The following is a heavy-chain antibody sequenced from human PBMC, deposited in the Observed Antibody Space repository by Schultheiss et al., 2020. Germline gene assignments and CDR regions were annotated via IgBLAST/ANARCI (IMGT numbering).Heavy chain of an antibody. CDR3: ARGYSRDGYNYYHWFDP. Sequence: SETLSLTCTVSRGSVNSGSYYWSWIRQPPGKGLEWIGYIYHTGSTNYNPSLKRRVTMSVDTSKNQFSLKLSSVTAADTAVYYCARGYSRDGYNYYHWFDPWGQGTRVTVSS. V-gene: IGHV4-61*01. CDR1: RGSVNSGSYY. J-gene: IGHJ5*02. D-gene: IGHD5-24*01. CDR2: IYHTGST.